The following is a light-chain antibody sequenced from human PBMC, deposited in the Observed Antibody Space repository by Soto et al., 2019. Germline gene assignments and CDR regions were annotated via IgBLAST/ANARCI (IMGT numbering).Light chain of an antibody. J-gene: IGKJ4*01. CDR1: QGIASS. CDR3: QQFNSYPLT. CDR2: AAS. Sequence: DIHLTQSPSFLSASVGDRVTITCRASQGIASSLAWYQQKAGKAPKLLIYAASTLESGVPSRFSGSGPGTEFTLTLSSLQPEDFAIYYCQQFNSYPLTFGGGTKVEIK. V-gene: IGKV1-9*01.